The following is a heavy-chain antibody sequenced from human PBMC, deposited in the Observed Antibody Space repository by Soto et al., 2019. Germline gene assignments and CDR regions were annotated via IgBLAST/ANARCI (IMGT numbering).Heavy chain of an antibody. V-gene: IGHV3-49*03. CDR1: GFTFGDYA. J-gene: IGHJ6*02. D-gene: IGHD3-10*01. Sequence: PGGSLRLSCTASGFTFGDYAMNWFRQAPGKGLEWVGFIRSKAYGGTTEYAASVKGRFTISRDDSKSIAYLQMNSLKTEDTAVYYCTRGLDNGSGSYHYLPLYYYYGLDVWGQGTTVTVSS. CDR3: TRGLDNGSGSYHYLPLYYYYGLDV. CDR2: IRSKAYGGTT.